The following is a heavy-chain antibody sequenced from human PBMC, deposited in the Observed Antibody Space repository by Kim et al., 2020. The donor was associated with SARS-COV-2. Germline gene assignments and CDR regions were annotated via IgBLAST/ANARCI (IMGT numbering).Heavy chain of an antibody. Sequence: SETLSLTCTVSGYSISSGYYWGWIRQPPGKGLEWIGSIYHSGSTYYNPSLKSRVTISVDTSKNQFSLKLSSVTAADTAVYYCASYGRTYYFDYWGQGTLV. CDR3: ASYGRTYYFDY. CDR2: IYHSGST. V-gene: IGHV4-38-2*02. J-gene: IGHJ4*02. CDR1: GYSISSGYY. D-gene: IGHD3-10*01.